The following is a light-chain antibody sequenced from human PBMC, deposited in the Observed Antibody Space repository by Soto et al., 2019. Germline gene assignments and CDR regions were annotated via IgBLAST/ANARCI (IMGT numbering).Light chain of an antibody. J-gene: IGKJ4*01. V-gene: IGKV3-15*01. CDR1: QGIGDT. Sequence: EIVMTQSPAILSVSPGDRATLSCRASQGIGDTLAWYQHKPGQTPRLLIYDTSTRATGVPARFSGSRSGTEFTLTINSLQYEDFAVYYCQRYNNWPLTFGGGTKVDIK. CDR3: QRYNNWPLT. CDR2: DTS.